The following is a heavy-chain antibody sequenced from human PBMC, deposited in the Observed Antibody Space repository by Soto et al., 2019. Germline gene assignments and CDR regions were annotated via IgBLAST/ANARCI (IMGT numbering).Heavy chain of an antibody. CDR1: GYTFTSYA. Sequence: ASVKVSCKASGYTFTSYAMHWVRQAPGQRLEWMGWINAGNGNTKYSQKFQGRVTITRDTSASTAYMELSSLRSEDTAVYYCARDIKTLYYDSSGYPDYWGQGTLVAVS. CDR2: INAGNGNT. D-gene: IGHD3-22*01. V-gene: IGHV1-3*01. J-gene: IGHJ4*02. CDR3: ARDIKTLYYDSSGYPDY.